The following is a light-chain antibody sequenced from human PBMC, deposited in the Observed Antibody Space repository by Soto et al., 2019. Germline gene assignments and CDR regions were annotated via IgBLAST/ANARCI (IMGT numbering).Light chain of an antibody. CDR1: QDLDKW. V-gene: IGKV1-5*01. J-gene: IGKJ1*01. CDR3: QQYSSYWT. CDR2: KSS. Sequence: ILMSQSPSSLSASVGDRVTITCRASQDLDKWLAWYQQKPGRAPNLLIYKSSTLRQGVSSRFSGFGSGTEYILTITDLQPDDFATYYCQQYSSYWTFGQGTVVEMK.